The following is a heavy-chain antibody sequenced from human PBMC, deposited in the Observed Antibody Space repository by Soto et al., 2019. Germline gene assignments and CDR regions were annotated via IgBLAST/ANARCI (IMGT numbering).Heavy chain of an antibody. D-gene: IGHD3-10*01. Sequence: QVLLQESGPGLVKPSETLSLSCTVSGGSISSYHWSWIRQTPGKGLEWIGYVHYSCGSNYIPSLKSRVAISLGASKSQFSLTLTSVTAPASALYYCARLGFGALQGLVDVWGQGTTVTVSS. J-gene: IGHJ6*02. CDR1: GGSISSYH. CDR3: ARLGFGALQGLVDV. V-gene: IGHV4-59*08. CDR2: VHYSCGS.